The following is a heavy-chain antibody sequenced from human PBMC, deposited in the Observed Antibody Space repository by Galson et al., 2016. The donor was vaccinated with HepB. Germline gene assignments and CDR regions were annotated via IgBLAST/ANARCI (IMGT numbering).Heavy chain of an antibody. CDR2: IIPIFGTT. Sequence: SVKVSCKASGNTFNRYSISWVRQAPGQGLEWMGGIIPIFGTTNYAQKFQGRVTITADESTTTAYMELSSLRSKDTAVYYCARESGNRAVTHFDYWGQGTQVTVSS. V-gene: IGHV1-69*13. CDR1: GNTFNRYS. D-gene: IGHD3-10*01. CDR3: ARESGNRAVTHFDY. J-gene: IGHJ4*02.